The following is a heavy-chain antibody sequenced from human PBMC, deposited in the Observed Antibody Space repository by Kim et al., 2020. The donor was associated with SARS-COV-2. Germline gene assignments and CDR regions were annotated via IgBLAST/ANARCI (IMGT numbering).Heavy chain of an antibody. CDR1: GFTFSSYW. J-gene: IGHJ6*02. CDR2: IKQDGSEK. Sequence: GGSLRLSCAASGFTFSSYWMSWVRQAPGKGLEWVANIKQDGSEKYYVDSVKGRFTISRDNAKNSLYLQMNSLRAEDTAVYYCARDPLKLDYYYYGMDVWGQGTTVTVSS. V-gene: IGHV3-7*01. CDR3: ARDPLKLDYYYYGMDV.